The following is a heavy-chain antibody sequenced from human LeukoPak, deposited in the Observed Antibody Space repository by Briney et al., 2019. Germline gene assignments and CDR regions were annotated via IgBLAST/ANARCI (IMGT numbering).Heavy chain of an antibody. CDR1: GYTFTSYY. CDR3: ARDDGGSYLRYFDY. CDR2: INPSGGST. Sequence: ASVKVSCKASGYTFTSYYIHWVRQAPGQGLEWMGIINPSGGSTRNAQKFQGRVTTTRDTSPSTVYMELSSLRSEDTAVYYCARDDGGSYLRYFDYWGQGTLVTVSS. J-gene: IGHJ4*02. D-gene: IGHD1-26*01. V-gene: IGHV1-46*01.